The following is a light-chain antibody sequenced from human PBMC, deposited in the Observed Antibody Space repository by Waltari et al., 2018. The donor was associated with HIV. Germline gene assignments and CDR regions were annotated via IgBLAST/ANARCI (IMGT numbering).Light chain of an antibody. J-gene: IGLJ2*01. CDR3: AAWDDNLSGPV. CDR2: IHD. CDR1: YSNIGSRP. Sequence: QSVLTQPPSVSGTPGQGVTISCSGGYSNIGSRPVSGYQHLPGTAPKLLMYIHDHRPSGVAGRFSGSTSGTSASLAISGLQPDDEGDYYCAAWDDNLSGPVFGGGTKLTVL. V-gene: IGLV1-44*01.